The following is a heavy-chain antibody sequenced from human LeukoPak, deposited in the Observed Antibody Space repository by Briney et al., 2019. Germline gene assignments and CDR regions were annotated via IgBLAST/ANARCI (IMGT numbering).Heavy chain of an antibody. J-gene: IGHJ5*02. Sequence: PGRSLRLSCAASGFTFSSYAMHWVRQAPGKGLEWVAVISYDGSNKYYADSVKGRFTISRDNSKNTLYLQMNSLRAEDTAVYYCARGAFLAAADSWFDPWGQGTLVTVAS. CDR3: ARGAFLAAADSWFDP. D-gene: IGHD6-13*01. CDR1: GFTFSSYA. V-gene: IGHV3-30-3*01. CDR2: ISYDGSNK.